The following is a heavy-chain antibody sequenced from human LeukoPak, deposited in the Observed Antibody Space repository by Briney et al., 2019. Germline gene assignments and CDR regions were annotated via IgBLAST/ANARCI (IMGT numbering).Heavy chain of an antibody. D-gene: IGHD5-12*01. J-gene: IGHJ4*02. CDR3: AREGTINDSDY. Sequence: PSETLSLTCTVSGASISSYYWYWIRQPPGKGLEWIGYIYSSANTDSNPSLKSRVTISVDTSKSQFSLNLTSVTAADTAVYYCAREGTINDSDYWGQGILVTVSS. V-gene: IGHV4-59*01. CDR2: IYSSANT. CDR1: GASISSYY.